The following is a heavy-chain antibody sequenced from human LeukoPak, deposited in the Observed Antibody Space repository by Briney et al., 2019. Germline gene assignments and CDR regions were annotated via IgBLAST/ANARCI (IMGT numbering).Heavy chain of an antibody. D-gene: IGHD1-1*01. CDR3: ARTQYNWNVLGYFDY. Sequence: GGSLRLSCAASGFTFSSYEMNWVRQAPGKGLGWVSYISSSGSTIYYADSVKGRFTISRDNAKNSLYLQMNGLRAEDTAVYYCARTQYNWNVLGYFDYWGQGTLVTVSS. CDR2: ISSSGSTI. CDR1: GFTFSSYE. V-gene: IGHV3-48*03. J-gene: IGHJ4*02.